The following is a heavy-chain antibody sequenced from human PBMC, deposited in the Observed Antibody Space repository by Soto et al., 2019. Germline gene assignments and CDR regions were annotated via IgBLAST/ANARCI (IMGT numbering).Heavy chain of an antibody. V-gene: IGHV4-59*01. CDR3: ARGHFDSRGYSNALDY. D-gene: IGHD3-22*01. CDR1: GGPISSGY. CDR2: IYLGGSI. Sequence: SETLSLTCSVSGGPISSGYWTWIRHPPGKGLEWIGYIYLGGSINYNPSLKSRVTISLDMSKNHVSLILKSVNIADSAIYYCARGHFDSRGYSNALDYWGQGIQVTVSS. J-gene: IGHJ4*02.